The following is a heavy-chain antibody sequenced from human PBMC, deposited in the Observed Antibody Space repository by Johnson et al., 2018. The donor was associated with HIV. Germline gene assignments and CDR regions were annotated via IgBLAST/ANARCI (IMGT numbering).Heavy chain of an antibody. CDR1: GFTFSSFG. Sequence: QVQLVESGGGVVQPGGSLRLSCAASGFTFSSFGMHWVRQAPGKGLEWVAVISYDGNNKNYADSVKGRFTVSRENSKNTLYLQLNSLRPEDTAVYYCAKDKTLYGSGTFDAFDIWGQGTMVTVSS. CDR2: ISYDGNNK. D-gene: IGHD3-10*01. J-gene: IGHJ3*02. CDR3: AKDKTLYGSGTFDAFDI. V-gene: IGHV3-30*18.